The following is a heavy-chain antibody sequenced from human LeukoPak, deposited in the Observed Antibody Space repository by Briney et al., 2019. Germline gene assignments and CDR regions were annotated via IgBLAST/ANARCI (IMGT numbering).Heavy chain of an antibody. CDR1: GYTFTDYY. D-gene: IGHD3-10*01. V-gene: IGHV1-46*01. Sequence: ASVKVSCRASGYTFTDYYMHWVRQAPGQGLEWMGIINPSGGSTSYAQKFQGRVTMTRDTSTSTVYMELSSLRSEDTAVYYCARDPVLNAFGELLYYYYYYGMDVWGQGTTVTVSS. CDR3: ARDPVLNAFGELLYYYYYYGMDV. CDR2: INPSGGST. J-gene: IGHJ6*02.